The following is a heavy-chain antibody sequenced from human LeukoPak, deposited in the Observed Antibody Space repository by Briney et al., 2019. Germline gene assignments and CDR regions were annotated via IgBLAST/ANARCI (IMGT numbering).Heavy chain of an antibody. V-gene: IGHV1-2*02. Sequence: ASVKVSCKASGYTFTGYYMHWVRQAPGQGLEWMGWINPNSGGTNYARKFQGRVTMTRDTSISTAYMELSRLRSDDTAVYYCARDFYGARYFDYWGQGTLVTVSS. CDR1: GYTFTGYY. CDR2: INPNSGGT. D-gene: IGHD4-17*01. J-gene: IGHJ4*02. CDR3: ARDFYGARYFDY.